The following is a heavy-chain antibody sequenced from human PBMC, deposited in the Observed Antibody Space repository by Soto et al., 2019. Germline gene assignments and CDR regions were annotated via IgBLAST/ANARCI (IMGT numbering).Heavy chain of an antibody. D-gene: IGHD3-10*01. CDR1: GFSFSSSW. V-gene: IGHV3-7*01. CDR3: ARDKEESTMIRGSYFDY. CDR2: MNQNGGEK. Sequence: EVQLVESGGGLVQPGGSLRLSCEASGFSFSSSWMSWVRQAPGKGLEWVANMNQNGGEKYYVDSVKGRFTISRDNARNSLYLQRNSLRAEDTAVYYCARDKEESTMIRGSYFDYWGQGTLVTVSS. J-gene: IGHJ4*02.